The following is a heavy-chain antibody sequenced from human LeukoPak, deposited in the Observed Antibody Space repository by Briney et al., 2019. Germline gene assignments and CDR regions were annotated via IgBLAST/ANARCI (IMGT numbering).Heavy chain of an antibody. CDR1: GYTFTSYG. Sequence: ASVKVSCKASGYTFTSYGISWVRQAPGRGLEWMGWISAYNSNTNYAQKLQGRVTMTTDTSTSTAYMELRSLRSDDTAVYYCARLHSSREFDYWGQGTLVTVSS. CDR2: ISAYNSNT. D-gene: IGHD6-13*01. J-gene: IGHJ4*02. CDR3: ARLHSSREFDY. V-gene: IGHV1-18*01.